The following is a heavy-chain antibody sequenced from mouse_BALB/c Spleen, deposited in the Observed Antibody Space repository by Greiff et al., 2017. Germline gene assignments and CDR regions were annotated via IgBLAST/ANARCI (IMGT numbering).Heavy chain of an antibody. J-gene: IGHJ3*01. CDR2: ILPGSGST. CDR1: GYTFSSYW. V-gene: IGHV1-9*01. CDR3: ARRELGTWFAY. D-gene: IGHD4-1*01. Sequence: VQLQQSGAELMKPGASVKISCKATGYTFSSYWIEWVKQRPGHGLEWIGEILPGSGSTNYNEKFKGKATFTADTSSNTAYMQLSSLTSEDSAVYYCARRELGTWFAYWGQGTLVTVSA.